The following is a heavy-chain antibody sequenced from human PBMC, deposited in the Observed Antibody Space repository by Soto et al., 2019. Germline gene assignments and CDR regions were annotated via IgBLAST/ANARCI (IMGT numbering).Heavy chain of an antibody. CDR1: GYTLTELS. CDR3: ATGPYYYDSSGYSPLDY. J-gene: IGHJ4*02. Sequence: ASVKVSCKVSGYTLTELSMHWVRQAPGKGLEWMGGFDPEDGETIYAQKFQGRVTMTEDTSTDTAYMELSSLRSEDTAVYYCATGPYYYDSSGYSPLDYWGQGTLVTVSS. CDR2: FDPEDGET. V-gene: IGHV1-24*01. D-gene: IGHD3-22*01.